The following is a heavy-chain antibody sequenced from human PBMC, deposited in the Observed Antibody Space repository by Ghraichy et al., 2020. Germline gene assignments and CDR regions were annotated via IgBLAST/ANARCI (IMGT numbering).Heavy chain of an antibody. CDR3: TRDHSSNWLSHPNQTFDI. CDR2: ISSSGSYI. Sequence: GGSLRLSCAASGITFNTYSMNWVRQAPGKGLEWVASISSSGSYIYYADSLKGRFTISRDNANNSLYLQMDSLRAEDTAVYYCTRDHSSNWLSHPNQTFDIWGQGTMVTVSS. J-gene: IGHJ3*02. D-gene: IGHD6-13*01. CDR1: GITFNTYS. V-gene: IGHV3-21*01.